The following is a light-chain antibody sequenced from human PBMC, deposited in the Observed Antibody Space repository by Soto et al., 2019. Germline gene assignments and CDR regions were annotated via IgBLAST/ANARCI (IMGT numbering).Light chain of an antibody. J-gene: IGKJ1*01. V-gene: IGKV3-20*01. CDR3: QQYSSLWT. CDR1: QSVSNNY. Sequence: EIVLTQSPGTLSLSPGERATLSCRTSQSVSNNYLAWYQQKPGQAPRLLIYGASSRATGIPDRFSGSGSGTDFTLSISRLEPEGFAVYYCQQYSSLWTFGQGTKVDIK. CDR2: GAS.